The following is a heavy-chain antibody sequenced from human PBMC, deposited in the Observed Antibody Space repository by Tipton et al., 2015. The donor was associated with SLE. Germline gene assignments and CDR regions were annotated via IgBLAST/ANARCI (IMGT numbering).Heavy chain of an antibody. J-gene: IGHJ4*02. V-gene: IGHV4-4*02. CDR1: GGSISSSNW. CDR2: IYHSGST. Sequence: PGLVKLSETLSLTCTVSGGSISSSNWWTWVRQPPGKGLEWIGEIYHSGSTNYNPSLKSRVTISVDTSKNQFSLKLSSVTAADTAVYYCARDTHLGYWGQGTLVTVSS. CDR3: ARDTHLGY.